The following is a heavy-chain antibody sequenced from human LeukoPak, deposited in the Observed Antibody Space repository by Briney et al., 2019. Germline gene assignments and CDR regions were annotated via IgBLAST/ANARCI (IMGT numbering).Heavy chain of an antibody. D-gene: IGHD2-15*01. CDR3: AKLGYCSRGTCHSFDI. CDR2: IYPGDSDT. Sequence: RGESLKISCKGSGYSFPSSWTGWVRQMPGKGLEWMGIIYPGDSDTRYSPSFEGQVTISADKSVSTAYLQWTSLKASDTAMYYCAKLGYCSRGTCHSFDIWGQGTMVTVSS. J-gene: IGHJ3*02. V-gene: IGHV5-51*01. CDR1: GYSFPSSW.